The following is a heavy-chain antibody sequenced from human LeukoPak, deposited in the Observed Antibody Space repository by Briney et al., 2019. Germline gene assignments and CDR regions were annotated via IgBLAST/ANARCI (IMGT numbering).Heavy chain of an antibody. CDR1: GGSISSYY. CDR2: IYYSGST. D-gene: IGHD3-22*01. CDR3: ARASPAYDSSGIDY. Sequence: SEILSLTCTVSGGSISSYYWSWIRQPPGKGLEWIGYIYYSGSTNYNPSLKNRVTISVDTSKNQFSLKVSSVIAADTAVYYCARASPAYDSSGIDYWGQGTLVTVSS. V-gene: IGHV4-59*01. J-gene: IGHJ4*02.